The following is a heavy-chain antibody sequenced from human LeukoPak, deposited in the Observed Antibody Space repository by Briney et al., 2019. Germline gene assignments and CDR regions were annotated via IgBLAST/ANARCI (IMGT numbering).Heavy chain of an antibody. Sequence: SETLSLTCAVYGGSFTGYYWSWVRHAPGQGLERIGRMHRSASPSYNPSLKSRVTISADTSKKQLSLKLTSVTAADTAVFYCARGPVRDDGLTGDSYYYGFDVWGQGTTVTVSS. CDR1: GGSFTGYY. D-gene: IGHD3-9*01. J-gene: IGHJ6*02. V-gene: IGHV4-34*01. CDR2: MHRSASP. CDR3: ARGPVRDDGLTGDSYYYGFDV.